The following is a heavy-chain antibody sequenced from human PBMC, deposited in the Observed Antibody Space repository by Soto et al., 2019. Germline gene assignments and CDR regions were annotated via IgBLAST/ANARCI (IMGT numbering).Heavy chain of an antibody. Sequence: QVQLVQSGAEVKKPGSSVKVSCKASGGTFSSYAISWVRQAPGQGLEWMGGIIPIFGTANYAQKFQGRVTITADESTSTAYMELSSLRSEDTAVYYCAEGLDYYDSSRYPHDAFDIWGQGTMVTVSS. CDR3: AEGLDYYDSSRYPHDAFDI. CDR1: GGTFSSYA. J-gene: IGHJ3*02. CDR2: IIPIFGTA. V-gene: IGHV1-69*12. D-gene: IGHD3-22*01.